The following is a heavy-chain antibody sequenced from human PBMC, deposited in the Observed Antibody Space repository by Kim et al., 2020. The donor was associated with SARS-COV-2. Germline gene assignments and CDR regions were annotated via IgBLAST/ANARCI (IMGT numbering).Heavy chain of an antibody. D-gene: IGHD3-10*01. CDR1: GYTFTSYA. V-gene: IGHV7-4-1*02. CDR2: INTNTGNP. Sequence: ASVKVSCKASGYTFTSYAINWVRQAPGQGLEWMGRINTNTGNPTYAQGFTGRFVFSLDTSVSTAYLQISSLKAEDTAVYYCARRRAYGSETYYNNWFDPWGQGTLVTVAS. CDR3: ARRRAYGSETYYNNWFDP. J-gene: IGHJ5*02.